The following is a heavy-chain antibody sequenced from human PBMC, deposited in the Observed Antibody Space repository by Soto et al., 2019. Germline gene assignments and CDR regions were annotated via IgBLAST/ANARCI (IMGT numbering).Heavy chain of an antibody. CDR2: IWYDGSNK. CDR3: AKDRIAVAAPGAFDI. D-gene: IGHD6-19*01. J-gene: IGHJ3*02. V-gene: IGHV3-33*06. Sequence: QVQLVESGGGVVQPGRSLRLSCAASGFTFSSYGMHWVRQAPGKGLEWVAVIWYDGSNKYYADSVKGRFTISRDNSKNTLYLQMNSLRAEDTAVYYCAKDRIAVAAPGAFDIWGQGTMVTVSS. CDR1: GFTFSSYG.